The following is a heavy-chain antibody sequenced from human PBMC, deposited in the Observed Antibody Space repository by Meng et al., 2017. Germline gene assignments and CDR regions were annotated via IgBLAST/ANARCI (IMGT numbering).Heavy chain of an antibody. Sequence: GESLKISCAASGFTFSSYAMNWVRQAPGKGLEWVSYISSSGSTIYYADSVKGRFTISRDNAKNSLYLQMNSLRAEDTAVYYCARGGYFIYFDYWGQGTLVTVSS. D-gene: IGHD2/OR15-2a*01. CDR3: ARGGYFIYFDY. J-gene: IGHJ4*02. V-gene: IGHV3-48*03. CDR2: ISSSGSTI. CDR1: GFTFSSYA.